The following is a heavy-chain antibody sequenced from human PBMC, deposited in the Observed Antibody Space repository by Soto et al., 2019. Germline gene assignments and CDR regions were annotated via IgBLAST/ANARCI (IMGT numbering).Heavy chain of an antibody. CDR3: ARGIRRKATSPLPEAFDI. Sequence: QVQLQESGPGLVKASQTLSLTCTVSGDSITSGAYYWSWIRQHPGKGLAWIGYIYYSGSTYYSTTLKSRVTSSVDTSKNQFSLRLNSVTAADTAVYYCARGIRRKATSPLPEAFDIWGQGTMITVSS. V-gene: IGHV4-31*03. D-gene: IGHD5-12*01. CDR2: IYYSGST. J-gene: IGHJ3*02. CDR1: GDSITSGAYY.